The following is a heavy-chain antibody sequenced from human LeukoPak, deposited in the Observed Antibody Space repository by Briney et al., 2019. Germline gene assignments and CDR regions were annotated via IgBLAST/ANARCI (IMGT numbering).Heavy chain of an antibody. CDR3: ARVRSIVVVPAPPLDY. V-gene: IGHV1-18*01. CDR2: ISVFNGDT. D-gene: IGHD2-2*01. J-gene: IGHJ4*02. CDR1: GYSFSTYA. Sequence: ASAKVSCTASGYSFSTYAISWVRQAPGQGLEWIGWISVFNGDTKYGQRFQGRVTMTTDASSNTAYMDLRSLRSDDTAVYYCARVRSIVVVPAPPLDYWGKGTPVIV.